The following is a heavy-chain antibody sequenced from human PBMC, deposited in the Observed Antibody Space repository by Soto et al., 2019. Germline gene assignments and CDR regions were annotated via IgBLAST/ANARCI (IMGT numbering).Heavy chain of an antibody. CDR3: ARGRDAYKMGY. J-gene: IGHJ4*02. CDR1: GGSVSSASSY. V-gene: IGHV4-61*01. CDR2: MTQSGTT. Sequence: SETLSLTCTVSGGSVSSASSYWSWIRQPPGKGLEWVGYMTQSGTTNYNPSLNGRVTISVDTSKNQISLKVQSVTAADTAVYYCARGRDAYKMGYWGQGTLVTVSS. D-gene: IGHD1-1*01.